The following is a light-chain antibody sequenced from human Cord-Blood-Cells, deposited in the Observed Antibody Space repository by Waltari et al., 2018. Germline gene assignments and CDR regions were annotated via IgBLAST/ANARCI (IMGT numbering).Light chain of an antibody. J-gene: IGKJ4*01. V-gene: IGKV3-15*01. CDR1: QSVNSN. CDR2: GAS. CDR3: QQYNNWPLT. Sequence: EIVMTQSQATLSVSPGERASLSCRASQSVNSNLAWYQQKPGQAPRLLIYGASTRATGIPARFSGSGSGTEFTLTISSLQSEDFAVYYCQQYNNWPLTFGGGTKVEIK.